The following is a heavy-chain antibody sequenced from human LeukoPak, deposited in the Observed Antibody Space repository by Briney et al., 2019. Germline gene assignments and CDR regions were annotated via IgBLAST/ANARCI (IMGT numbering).Heavy chain of an antibody. J-gene: IGHJ3*02. CDR3: AKDQAGNDAFDI. D-gene: IGHD6-13*01. Sequence: GGSLRLSCAASGFTFSSYGMHWVRQAPGKGLEWVAVISYDGSNKYYADPVKGRFTISRDNSKNTLYLQMNSLRAEDTAVYYCAKDQAGNDAFDIWGQGTMVTVSS. CDR1: GFTFSSYG. CDR2: ISYDGSNK. V-gene: IGHV3-30*18.